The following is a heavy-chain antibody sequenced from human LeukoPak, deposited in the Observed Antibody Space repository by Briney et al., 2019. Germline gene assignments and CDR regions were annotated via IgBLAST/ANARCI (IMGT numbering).Heavy chain of an antibody. J-gene: IGHJ4*02. CDR2: IYPGDSDT. D-gene: IGHD3-22*01. CDR3: ARKYYYDSSGYYWPFDY. Sequence: PGESLKISCKGSGYSFTSYWIGWVRQMPGEGLEWMGIIYPGDSDTRYSPSFQGQVTISADKSISTAYLQWSSLKASDTAMYYCARKYYYDSSGYYWPFDYWGQGTLVTVSS. CDR1: GYSFTSYW. V-gene: IGHV5-51*01.